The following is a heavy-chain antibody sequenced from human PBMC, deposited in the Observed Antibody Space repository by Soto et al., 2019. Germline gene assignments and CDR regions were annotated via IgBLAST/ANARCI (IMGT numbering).Heavy chain of an antibody. CDR2: IYYSGST. D-gene: IGHD3-22*01. Sequence: TSETLSLTCTVSGGSISSGGYYWSWIRQHPGKGLEWIGYIYYSGSTYYNPSLKSRVTISVDTSKNQFSLKLSSVTAADTAVYYCARVHYYDSTGAPTAPYFDYWGQGTLVTVSS. CDR3: ARVHYYDSTGAPTAPYFDY. J-gene: IGHJ4*02. V-gene: IGHV4-31*03. CDR1: GGSISSGGYY.